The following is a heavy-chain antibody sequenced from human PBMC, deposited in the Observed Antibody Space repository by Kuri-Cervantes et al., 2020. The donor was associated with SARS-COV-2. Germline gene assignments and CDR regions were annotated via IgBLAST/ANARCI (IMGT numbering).Heavy chain of an antibody. CDR2: ISSSSSST. CDR1: GFTFSDYY. CDR3: TRDFAGGDRGSSSSFSYYNGMDV. D-gene: IGHD6-6*01. V-gene: IGHV3-11*06. J-gene: IGHJ6*02. Sequence: SLKISCAASGFTFSDYYMSWIRQAPGKGRGWVSYISSSSSSTNYADSVRGRFTISSDNAKNSLYLQMNSLRAEDTAVYYCTRDFAGGDRGSSSSFSYYNGMDVWGQGTTVTVSS.